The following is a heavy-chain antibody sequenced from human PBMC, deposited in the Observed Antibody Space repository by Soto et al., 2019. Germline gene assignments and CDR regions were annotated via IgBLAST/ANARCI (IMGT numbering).Heavy chain of an antibody. CDR3: ARDHYAGVLRRLSDFDI. D-gene: IGHD3-16*01. J-gene: IGHJ3*02. CDR1: GYTFITYG. Sequence: QVQLVQSGGEVKKPGASVKVSCKASGYTFITYGINWVRQAPGQGLEWVGWIGPYNGDTRYAQKLQDRVTMTTDTSTSTAYMELRSLRSDDTAVYYCARDHYAGVLRRLSDFDIWGQGTLVTVSS. CDR2: IGPYNGDT. V-gene: IGHV1-18*01.